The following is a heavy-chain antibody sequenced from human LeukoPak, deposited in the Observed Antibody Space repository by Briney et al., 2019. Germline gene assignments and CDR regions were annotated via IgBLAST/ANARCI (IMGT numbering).Heavy chain of an antibody. J-gene: IGHJ4*02. Sequence: GGSLRLSCAASGFTFSNYAMSWVRQAPGKGLEWVSAISGGGGSTYYADSVKGRFTISRDNSKNTLYLQMNSLRAEDTAVYYCAKVFDWLSPGFDYWGQGTLVTVSS. CDR2: ISGGGGST. CDR1: GFTFSNYA. D-gene: IGHD3-9*01. V-gene: IGHV3-23*01. CDR3: AKVFDWLSPGFDY.